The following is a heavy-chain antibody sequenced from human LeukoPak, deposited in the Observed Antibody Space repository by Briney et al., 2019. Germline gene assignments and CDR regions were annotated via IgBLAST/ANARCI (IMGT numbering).Heavy chain of an antibody. D-gene: IGHD3-10*01. V-gene: IGHV3-21*01. J-gene: IGHJ4*02. CDR2: ISSSSSYI. CDR3: ARLGPGMNFFYLDF. CDR1: GFTFSSYS. Sequence: GGSLRLSCAASGFTFSSYSMNWVRQAPGKGLEWVSSISSSSSYIYYADSVKGRFTISRDNAKNSLYLQMNSPRAEDTALYYCARLGPGMNFFYLDFWGQGTLVTVSS.